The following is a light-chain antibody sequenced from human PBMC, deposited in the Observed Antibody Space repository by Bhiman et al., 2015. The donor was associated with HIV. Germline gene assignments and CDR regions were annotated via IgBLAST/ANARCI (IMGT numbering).Light chain of an antibody. Sequence: QSVLTQPPSVSAAPGQTVTISCSGSTSNIGQNFLSWFQHVPGTAPKLLIYDTNKRPSGIPDRFSGSTSGTSATLGITGLQTGDEADYYCATWDSSLSAVVFGGGTKLTVL. CDR2: DTN. CDR3: ATWDSSLSAVV. J-gene: IGLJ2*01. V-gene: IGLV1-51*01. CDR1: TSNIGQNF.